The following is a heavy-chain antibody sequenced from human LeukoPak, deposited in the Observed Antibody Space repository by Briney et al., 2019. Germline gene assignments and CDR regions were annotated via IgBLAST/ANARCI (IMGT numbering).Heavy chain of an antibody. CDR1: GFTFDDYA. V-gene: IGHV3-9*01. J-gene: IGHJ4*02. CDR3: AKDTAYCTNGVCSVSFDY. CDR2: ISWNSGSI. D-gene: IGHD2-8*01. Sequence: PGRSLRLSCAASGFTFDDYAMHWVRQAPGKGLEWVSGISWNSGSIGYADSAKGRFTISRDNAKNSLYLQMNSLRAEDTALYYCAKDTAYCTNGVCSVSFDYWGQGTLATVSS.